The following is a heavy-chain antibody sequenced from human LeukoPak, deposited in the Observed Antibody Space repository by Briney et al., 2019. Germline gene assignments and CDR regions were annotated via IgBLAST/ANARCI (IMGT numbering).Heavy chain of an antibody. J-gene: IGHJ4*02. D-gene: IGHD5/OR15-5a*01. V-gene: IGHV3-30*02. CDR1: GFTFGSFD. CDR3: ARQIGVSIDY. Sequence: PGGSLRLSCAASGFTFGSFDMHWVRQAPGKGLEWVTFIRFDGSNKYYADSVKGRFTISRDNSKNTLYLQMSSLRPEDTAVYCCARQIGVSIDYWGQGTLVTVSS. CDR2: IRFDGSNK.